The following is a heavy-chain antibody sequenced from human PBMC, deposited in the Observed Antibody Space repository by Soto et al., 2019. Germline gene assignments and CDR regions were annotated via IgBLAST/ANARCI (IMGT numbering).Heavy chain of an antibody. J-gene: IGHJ5*02. D-gene: IGHD2-15*01. V-gene: IGHV1-3*01. CDR3: ARGIATGQLDP. CDR2: INPDNGNT. CDR1: GYTFTRYT. Sequence: VQLVQSGAEVKKPGASVKISFKASGYTFTRYTMNWVRQAPGQSHDWMGWINPDNGNTKSSQKFQDRVIITRDTSASTAYMDLSSLRSEDTAVYYCARGIATGQLDPWGQGTLVTVSS.